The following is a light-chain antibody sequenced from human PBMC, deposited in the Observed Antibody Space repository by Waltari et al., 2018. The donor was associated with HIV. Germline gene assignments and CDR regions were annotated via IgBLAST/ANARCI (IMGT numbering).Light chain of an antibody. CDR3: ASWDDSLNGHV. Sequence: SVLPQPPSASGTHGQRVTIPCSGRSPNTGSNSVNWYQQVPGTAPKLLIYSDHRRPSGVPDRCSGSKSGTSASLAISGLQSEDEADYYCASWDDSLNGHVFGGGTKLTVL. CDR1: SPNTGSNS. CDR2: SDH. J-gene: IGLJ2*01. V-gene: IGLV1-44*01.